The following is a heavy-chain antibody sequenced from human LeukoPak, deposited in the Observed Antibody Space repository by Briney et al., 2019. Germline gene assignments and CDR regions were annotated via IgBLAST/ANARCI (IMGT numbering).Heavy chain of an antibody. CDR3: ARETAAGTRYWYYFDY. CDR2: TYDRSKWYN. D-gene: IGHD6-13*01. V-gene: IGHV6-1*01. Sequence: SQSLSLTCAISGDSVSSNSAAWNWIRQSPSRGLEWLGRTYDRSKWYNDYAVSVKSRITINPDTSKNQFSLRLNSVTPEDTAVYYCARETAAGTRYWYYFDYWGQGTLVTVSS. CDR1: GDSVSSNSAA. J-gene: IGHJ4*02.